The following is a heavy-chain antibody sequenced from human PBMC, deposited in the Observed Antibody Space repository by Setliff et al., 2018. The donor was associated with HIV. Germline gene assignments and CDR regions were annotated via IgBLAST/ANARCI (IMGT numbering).Heavy chain of an antibody. V-gene: IGHV3-30*04. J-gene: IGHJ4*02. CDR2: ISDDGSAK. CDR1: GFNFNNHA. Sequence: GGSLRLSCAASGFNFNNHAMHWVRQAPGKGPECVAVISDDGSAKYYGDSVVGRFTISRDNAKNSLYLQMNSLREEDTAVYFCARGRCSGGACFFDSWGQGTLVTVSS. D-gene: IGHD2-15*01. CDR3: ARGRCSGGACFFDS.